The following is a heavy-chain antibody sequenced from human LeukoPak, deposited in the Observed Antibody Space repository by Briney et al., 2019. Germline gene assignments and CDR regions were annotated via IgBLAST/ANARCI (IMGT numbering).Heavy chain of an antibody. Sequence: GRSLRLSCVASGFMFDDYAIHWVRQAPGKGLEWVSGVGWHGGSIGYADSVKGRFTVSRDNAKRSLYLQMDSLRAGDTALYYCTKDKSARSSYGDAFDIWGQGTVVTVSS. CDR1: GFMFDDYA. J-gene: IGHJ3*02. D-gene: IGHD6-6*01. V-gene: IGHV3-9*01. CDR3: TKDKSARSSYGDAFDI. CDR2: VGWHGGSI.